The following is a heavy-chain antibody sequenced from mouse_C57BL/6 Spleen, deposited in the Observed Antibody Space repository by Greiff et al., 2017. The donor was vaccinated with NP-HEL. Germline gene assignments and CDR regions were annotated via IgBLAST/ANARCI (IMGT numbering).Heavy chain of an antibody. J-gene: IGHJ3*01. D-gene: IGHD3-2*02. CDR3: ARGGAQATYWFAY. Sequence: VQLQQPGAELVKPGASVKMSCKASGYTFTSYWITWVKQRPGQGLEWIGDIYPGSGSTNYNEKFKSKATLTVDTSSSTAYMQLSSLTSEDSAVYYWARGGAQATYWFAYWGQGTLVTVSA. V-gene: IGHV1-55*01. CDR2: IYPGSGST. CDR1: GYTFTSYW.